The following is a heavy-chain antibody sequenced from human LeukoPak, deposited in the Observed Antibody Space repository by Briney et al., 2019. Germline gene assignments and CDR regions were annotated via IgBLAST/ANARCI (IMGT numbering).Heavy chain of an antibody. J-gene: IGHJ6*02. Sequence: KTSETLSLTCAVYGVSFNDYYWTWIRQPPGKGLEWIGDINHGGSTNYNPSLKSRVTISINTSKNQFSLNLNSVTAADTAVYYCATSNSGSYNYGMDVWGQGTAVTVSS. V-gene: IGHV4-34*01. CDR2: INHGGST. D-gene: IGHD4-11*01. CDR1: GVSFNDYY. CDR3: ATSNSGSYNYGMDV.